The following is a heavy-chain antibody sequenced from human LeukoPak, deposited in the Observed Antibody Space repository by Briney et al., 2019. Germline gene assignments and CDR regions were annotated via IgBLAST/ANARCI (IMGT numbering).Heavy chain of an antibody. CDR1: GFTFREFA. D-gene: IGHD4-11*01. V-gene: IGHV3-23*01. J-gene: IGHJ4*02. CDR3: AKLTTS. CDR2: TVGGGDGT. Sequence: GGSLRLSCTSSGFTFREFAVSWFRQAPGKGLEWVAVTVGGGDGTYYADSVKGRFTISRDNSNNTLYLQMNSLRAEDTAVYYCAKLTTSWGQGTLVTVSS.